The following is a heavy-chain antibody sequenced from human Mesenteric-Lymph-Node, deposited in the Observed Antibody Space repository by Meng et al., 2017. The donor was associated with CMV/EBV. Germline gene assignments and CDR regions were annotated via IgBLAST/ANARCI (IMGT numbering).Heavy chain of an antibody. V-gene: IGHV3-74*01. D-gene: IGHD2-2*02. Sequence: GESLKISCAASGFTFSSYWMHWVRQAPGKGLVWVSRINSDGSSTSYADSEKGRFTISRDSAKNTLYLQMNSLRAEDTAVYYCARDHSCSSTSCYRWFDPWGQGTLVTVSS. CDR3: ARDHSCSSTSCYRWFDP. J-gene: IGHJ5*02. CDR1: GFTFSSYW. CDR2: INSDGSST.